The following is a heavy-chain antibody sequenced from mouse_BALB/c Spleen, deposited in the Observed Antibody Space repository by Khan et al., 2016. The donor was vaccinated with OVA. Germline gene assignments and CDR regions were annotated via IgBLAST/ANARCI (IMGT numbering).Heavy chain of an antibody. CDR2: ISSGGST. V-gene: IGHV5-6-5*01. Sequence: EVELVESGGGLVKPGGSLKLSCAASGFTFCSYAMSWVRQTPEKRLEWVASISSGGSTYYPDSVKGRFTISRDNARNILYLQMSSLRSEDTAMYYCASPLYYYGSSYVDYWGQGTTLTVSS. CDR1: GFTFCSYA. CDR3: ASPLYYYGSSYVDY. J-gene: IGHJ2*01. D-gene: IGHD1-1*01.